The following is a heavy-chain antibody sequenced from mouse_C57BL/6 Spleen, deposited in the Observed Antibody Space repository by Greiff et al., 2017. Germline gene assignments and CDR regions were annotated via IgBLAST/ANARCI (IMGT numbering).Heavy chain of an antibody. D-gene: IGHD1-1*01. CDR2: IDPANGNT. Sequence: EVQLQQSVAELVRPGASVKLSCTASGFYIKNTYMHWVKQRPEQGLEWIGRIDPANGNTKYAPKFQGKATITADTSSNTAYLQLSSLTSEDTAIYYCAREDYDGNAMDYWGQGTSVTVSS. CDR3: AREDYDGNAMDY. CDR1: GFYIKNTY. J-gene: IGHJ4*01. V-gene: IGHV14-3*01.